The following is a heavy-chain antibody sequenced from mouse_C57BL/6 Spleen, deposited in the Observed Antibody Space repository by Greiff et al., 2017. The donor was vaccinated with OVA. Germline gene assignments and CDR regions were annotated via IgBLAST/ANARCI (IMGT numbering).Heavy chain of an antibody. Sequence: VQLQQPGAELVRPGSSVKLSCKASGYTFTSYWMDWVKQRPGQGLEWIGNIYPSDSETHYNQKFKDKATLTVDKSSSTAYMQLSSLTSEDSAVYCCARRGYLYYYAMDYWGQGTSVTVSS. CDR1: GYTFTSYW. CDR2: IYPSDSET. V-gene: IGHV1-61*01. D-gene: IGHD6-2*01. CDR3: ARRGYLYYYAMDY. J-gene: IGHJ4*01.